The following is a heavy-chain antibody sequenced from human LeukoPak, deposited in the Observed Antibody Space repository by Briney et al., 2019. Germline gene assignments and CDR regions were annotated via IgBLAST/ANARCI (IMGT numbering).Heavy chain of an antibody. CDR3: AKCGYSYGPFDY. J-gene: IGHJ4*02. V-gene: IGHV3-23*01. Sequence: PGGSLRLPCAASGITFSNHAMSWVRQAPGKGLEWVSTISDSGGSTYYADSVKGRFTISRDNSKNTLYLQMNSLRAEDTAVYYCAKCGYSYGPFDYWGQGTLVTVSS. CDR2: ISDSGGST. D-gene: IGHD5-18*01. CDR1: GITFSNHA.